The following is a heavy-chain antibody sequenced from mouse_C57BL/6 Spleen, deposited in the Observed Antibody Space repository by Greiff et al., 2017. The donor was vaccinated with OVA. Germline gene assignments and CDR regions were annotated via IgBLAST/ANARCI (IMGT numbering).Heavy chain of an antibody. CDR2: ISSGSSTI. Sequence: VQLKESGGGLVKPGGSLKLSCAASGFTFSDYGMHWVRQAPEKGLEWVAYISSGSSTIYYADTVKGRFTISRDNAKNTLFLQMTSLRSEDTAMYYCARRDYDGGLAYWGQGTLVTVSA. CDR3: ARRDYDGGLAY. J-gene: IGHJ3*01. V-gene: IGHV5-17*01. D-gene: IGHD2-4*01. CDR1: GFTFSDYG.